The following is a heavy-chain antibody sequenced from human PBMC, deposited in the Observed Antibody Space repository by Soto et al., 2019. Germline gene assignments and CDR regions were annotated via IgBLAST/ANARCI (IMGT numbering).Heavy chain of an antibody. Sequence: GGSLRLSCTASGFTFGDYAMSWVSQAPGKGMEWVGLIRSKADGGTTEYAASVKGRFTISRDDSKSIAYLHMNSLKTEDTAVYYCTRGGYGDSNLYYYYAIDVWGQGTTVTVSS. J-gene: IGHJ6*02. CDR1: GFTFGDYA. CDR3: TRGGYGDSNLYYYYAIDV. D-gene: IGHD4-17*01. CDR2: IRSKADGGTT. V-gene: IGHV3-49*04.